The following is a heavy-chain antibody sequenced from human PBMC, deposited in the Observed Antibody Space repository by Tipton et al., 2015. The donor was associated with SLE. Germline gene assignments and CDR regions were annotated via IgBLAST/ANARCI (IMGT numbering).Heavy chain of an antibody. V-gene: IGHV4-59*01. CDR2: VDYIGST. D-gene: IGHD6-19*01. Sequence: TLSLTCTVSGGSISTYYWNWIRQSPGKGLEWIGYVDYIGSTNYNPSPKSRLTILVHRYKNQFSLKLSSVTAADTAVYFCARTSGSGWQYYFDYWGQGTLVTVSS. CDR3: ARTSGSGWQYYFDY. CDR1: GGSISTYY. J-gene: IGHJ4*02.